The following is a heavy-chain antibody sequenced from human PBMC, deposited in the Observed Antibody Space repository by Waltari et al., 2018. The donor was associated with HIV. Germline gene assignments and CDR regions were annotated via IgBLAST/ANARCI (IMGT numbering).Heavy chain of an antibody. V-gene: IGHV1-3*01. CDR1: GITLSTYA. J-gene: IGHJ5*02. Sequence: VQLVQSGPAVKKPGASVKVSCKASGITLSTYAMHGVRQAPGQRREWMGWSNVGKRNSDYAQKSQGRVTITRDKSAGAADMEQCGQMSEDTAVHYCASEQYSSDWYENHWGQGTRVTGSS. CDR2: SNVGKRNS. D-gene: IGHD6-19*01. CDR3: ASEQYSSDWYENH.